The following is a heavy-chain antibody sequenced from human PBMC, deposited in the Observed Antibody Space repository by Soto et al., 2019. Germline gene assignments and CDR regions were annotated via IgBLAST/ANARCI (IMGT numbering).Heavy chain of an antibody. CDR2: ISPYNGDT. Sequence: QVQLVQSGAEVRKPGSSVKVSCKATGYTFSSYGISWVRQAPGQGLEWMGWISPYNGDTNYAQKLQGRVTMTTDTSTSTAYMELRSLISDDTAVYYCARDLYNYGRSGCDDAFDMWSQGTMVTVSS. J-gene: IGHJ3*02. D-gene: IGHD3-22*01. V-gene: IGHV1-18*04. CDR3: ARDLYNYGRSGCDDAFDM. CDR1: GYTFSSYG.